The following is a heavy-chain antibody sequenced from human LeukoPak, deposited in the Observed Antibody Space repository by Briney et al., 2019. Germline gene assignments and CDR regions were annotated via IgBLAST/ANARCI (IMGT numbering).Heavy chain of an antibody. CDR1: GFTFSSYA. CDR2: ISGSGGST. V-gene: IGHV3-23*01. D-gene: IGHD6-13*01. J-gene: IGHJ5*02. CDR3: AKKDRSAAGTGWFDP. Sequence: GGSLRLSSAASGFTFSSYAMSWVRQAPGKGLEWVSAISGSGGSTYYADSVKGRFTISRDNSKNTLYLQMNSLRAEDTAVYYCAKKDRSAAGTGWFDPWGQGTLVTVSS.